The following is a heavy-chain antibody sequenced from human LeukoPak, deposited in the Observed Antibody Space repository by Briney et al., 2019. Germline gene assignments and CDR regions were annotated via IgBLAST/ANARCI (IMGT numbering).Heavy chain of an antibody. Sequence: GESLKISCKGSGYSFTSYWIGWVRQMPGKGLEWMGIIYPGDSDTRYSPSFQGQVTISADKSISTAYLQWSSLKASDTAMYYCARQGRDYGDYETVCDYWGQGTLVTVSS. CDR3: ARQGRDYGDYETVCDY. CDR2: IYPGDSDT. CDR1: GYSFTSYW. J-gene: IGHJ4*02. D-gene: IGHD4-17*01. V-gene: IGHV5-51*01.